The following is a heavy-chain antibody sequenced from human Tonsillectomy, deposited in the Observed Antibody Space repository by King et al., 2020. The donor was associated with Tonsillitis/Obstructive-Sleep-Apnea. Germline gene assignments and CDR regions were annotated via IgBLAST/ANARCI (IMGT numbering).Heavy chain of an antibody. CDR2: IDPSDSYT. V-gene: IGHV5-10-1*03. CDR1: GYSFTSYW. CDR3: ARVDCSSASCYTENWFDL. J-gene: IGHJ5*02. Sequence: QLVQSGAEVKKPGESLRISCKGSGYSFTSYWITWVRQMPGKGLEWMGRIDPSDSYTNYSPSFQGHVIISADKSISTAYLQWSSLKASDIDMYYCARVDCSSASCYTENWFDLWGQGTLVTVSS. D-gene: IGHD2-2*02.